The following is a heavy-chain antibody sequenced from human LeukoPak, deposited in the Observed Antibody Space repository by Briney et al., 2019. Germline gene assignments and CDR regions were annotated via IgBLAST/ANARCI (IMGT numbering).Heavy chain of an antibody. D-gene: IGHD3-22*01. Sequence: GGSLRLSCAASGFTFSSYAMSWVRQAPRKGLEWVSSFGTRSTSIYHAGSVKGRFAISRDNAKNSLYLQMNSLRAEDTALYYCARAVSEGFDFWGQGTLVTVSS. CDR3: ARAVSEGFDF. CDR1: GFTFSSYA. V-gene: IGHV3-21*01. CDR2: FGTRSTSI. J-gene: IGHJ4*02.